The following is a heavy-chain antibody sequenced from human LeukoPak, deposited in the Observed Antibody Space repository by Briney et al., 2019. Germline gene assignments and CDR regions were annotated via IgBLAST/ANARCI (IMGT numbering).Heavy chain of an antibody. CDR3: ARIAAAGNFFDY. J-gene: IGHJ4*02. Sequence: GRSLRLSCAASGFTFDDYAMHWVRQAPGKGLEWVSGISWNGGSIGYADPVKGRFTISRDNAENSLYLQMNSLRAEDTALYYCARIAAAGNFFDYWGQGTLVTVSS. CDR1: GFTFDDYA. D-gene: IGHD6-13*01. CDR2: ISWNGGSI. V-gene: IGHV3-9*01.